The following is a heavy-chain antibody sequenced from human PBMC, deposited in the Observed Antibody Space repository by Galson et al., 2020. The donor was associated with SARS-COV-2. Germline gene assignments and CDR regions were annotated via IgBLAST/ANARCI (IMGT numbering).Heavy chain of an antibody. CDR2: ISQGGTT. V-gene: IGHV4-38-2*01. CDR3: ARPSSSGYYSIWYFDL. Sequence: SETLSLTCAVSGLSINSDFYWGWIRQPPGKGLEWIGTISQGGTTYYNPSLKSRVTISIDKSKNQFSLKMTSVTAADTAVYYCARPSSSGYYSIWYFDLWGRGTLVTVSS. J-gene: IGHJ2*01. D-gene: IGHD3-22*01. CDR1: GLSINSDFY.